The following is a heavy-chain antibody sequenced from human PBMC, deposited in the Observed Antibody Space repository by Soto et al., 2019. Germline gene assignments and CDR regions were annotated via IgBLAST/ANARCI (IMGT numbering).Heavy chain of an antibody. D-gene: IGHD1-1*01. J-gene: IGHJ6*01. V-gene: IGHV1-18*04. CDR1: CYTFTTYG. Sequence: GASVKVSCKASCYTFTTYGISGVRQAPGQGLEWMGWISPYNGTTKYAEKLQGEMTRTPDTATSTAYMDLRSLRSDHTAVYYCARDGERDTGLNFYYYLHG. CDR2: ISPYNGTT. CDR3: ARDGERDTGLNFYYYLHG.